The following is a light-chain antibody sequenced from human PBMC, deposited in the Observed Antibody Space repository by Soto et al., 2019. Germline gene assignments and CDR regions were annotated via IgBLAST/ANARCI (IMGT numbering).Light chain of an antibody. J-gene: IGLJ2*01. Sequence: QSALTQPPSASGSPGQSVTISCTGTSSDVGGYNYVSWYQQHPGKAPKLMISEVSKRPSGVPDRFSGSKSGNTASLTVSGIQAEDESAHYCSSFAGNNNLVFGGGTKLTVL. CDR2: EVS. V-gene: IGLV2-8*01. CDR1: SSDVGGYNY. CDR3: SSFAGNNNLV.